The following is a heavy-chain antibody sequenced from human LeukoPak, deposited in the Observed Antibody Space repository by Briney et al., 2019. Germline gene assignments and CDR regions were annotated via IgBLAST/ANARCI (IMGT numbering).Heavy chain of an antibody. CDR3: ARDRRDPPGMDV. CDR2: IYHSGST. Sequence: SSETLSLTCTVSGGSISSGGYYWSWIRQPPGKGPEWIGYIYHSGSTYYNPSLKSRVTISVDRSKNQFSLKLSSVTAADTAVYYCARDRRDPPGMDVWGQGTTVTVSS. J-gene: IGHJ6*02. CDR1: GGSISSGGYY. V-gene: IGHV4-30-2*01.